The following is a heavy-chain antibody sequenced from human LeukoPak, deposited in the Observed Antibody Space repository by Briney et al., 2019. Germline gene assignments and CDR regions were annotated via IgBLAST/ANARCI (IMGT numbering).Heavy chain of an antibody. D-gene: IGHD6-13*01. CDR2: ISSSGGGT. CDR3: VKYSNSCYDP. Sequence: GGSLRLSCSASGFTFTSYAMHWVRQAPGKGLEYVSAISSSGGGTYYADSVKGRFTISRDNSKNTLYLQMSSLRAEDTAVYYCVKYSNSCYDPWGQGTLVTVSS. V-gene: IGHV3-64D*06. J-gene: IGHJ5*02. CDR1: GFTFTSYA.